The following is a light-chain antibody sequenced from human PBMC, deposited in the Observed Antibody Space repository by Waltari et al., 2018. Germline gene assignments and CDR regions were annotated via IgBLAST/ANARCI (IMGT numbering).Light chain of an antibody. CDR3: FSYAGSNNLV. CDR1: SSDVGAYNY. J-gene: IGLJ2*01. CDR2: GVS. V-gene: IGLV2-8*01. Sequence: QSALTQPPSASGSPGQSVTISCTGTSSDVGAYNYVSWYKQHPDKARHLMLFGVSQRPSGVPDRFSGSQSGNTASLTVSGLQAEDEADYYCFSYAGSNNLVFGGGTKLTVL.